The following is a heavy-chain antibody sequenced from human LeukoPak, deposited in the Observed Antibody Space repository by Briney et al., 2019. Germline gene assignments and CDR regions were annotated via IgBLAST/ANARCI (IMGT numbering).Heavy chain of an antibody. CDR1: GGSFSGYY. J-gene: IGHJ1*01. CDR2: IYYSGSN. V-gene: IGHV4-34*01. CDR3: ARAFSSGWYENFQH. Sequence: PSETLSLTCAVYGGSFSGYYWTWIRQPPGKGLEWIGSIYYSGSNYYNPSLKSRVTISVDTSKNQFSLKLSSVTAADTAVYYCARAFSSGWYENFQHWGQGTLVTVSS. D-gene: IGHD6-13*01.